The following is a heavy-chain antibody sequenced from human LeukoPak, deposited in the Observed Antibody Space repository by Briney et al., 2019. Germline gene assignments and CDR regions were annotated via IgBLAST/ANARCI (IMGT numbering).Heavy chain of an antibody. CDR1: GYTFTSYG. CDR3: ARAGGSSWYVSLYY. Sequence: ASVKVSCKASGYTFTSYGISWVRQAPGQGLEWMGWISAYNGNTNYAQKFQGRVTITADKSTNTAYMELTSLKSDDTAVYYCARAGGSSWYVSLYYWGQGTLVTVSS. D-gene: IGHD6-13*01. CDR2: ISAYNGNT. J-gene: IGHJ4*02. V-gene: IGHV1-18*01.